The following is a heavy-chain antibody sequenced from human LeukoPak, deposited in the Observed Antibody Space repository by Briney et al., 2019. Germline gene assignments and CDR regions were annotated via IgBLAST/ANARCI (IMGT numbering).Heavy chain of an antibody. Sequence: GGSLRLSCAASGFTFSSYGMHWVRQAPGKGLEWVANIKQDGSEKYYVDSVKGRFTISRDNAKNSLYLQMNSLRAEDTAVYYCARSMDSSGYYSNYWGQGTLVTVSS. CDR1: GFTFSSYG. CDR3: ARSMDSSGYYSNY. J-gene: IGHJ4*02. D-gene: IGHD3-22*01. CDR2: IKQDGSEK. V-gene: IGHV3-7*01.